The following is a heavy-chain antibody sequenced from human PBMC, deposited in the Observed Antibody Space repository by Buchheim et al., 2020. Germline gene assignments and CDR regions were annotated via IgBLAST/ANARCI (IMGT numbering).Heavy chain of an antibody. V-gene: IGHV3-23*01. D-gene: IGHD2-2*01. CDR1: GFTFSSYA. CDR3: TTDMIGVVPAANYYYYMDV. CDR2: ISGSGGST. Sequence: EVQLLESGGGLVQPGGSLRLSCAASGFTFSSYAMSWVRQAPGKGLEWVSAISGSGGSTYYADSVKGRFTISSDNSKNTLYLQMNSLRAEDTAVYYCTTDMIGVVPAANYYYYMDVWGKGTT. J-gene: IGHJ6*03.